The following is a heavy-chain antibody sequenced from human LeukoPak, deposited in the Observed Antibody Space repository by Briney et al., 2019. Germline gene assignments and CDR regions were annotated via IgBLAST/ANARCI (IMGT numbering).Heavy chain of an antibody. D-gene: IGHD2-2*01. CDR1: GGSISSGGYS. V-gene: IGHV4-31*03. Sequence: PSETLSLTCTVSGGSISSGGYSWSWIRQHPGKGLEWIGYIYYSGSTYYNPSLKSRVTISVDTSKNQFSLKLSSVTAADTAVYYCARGKRYCSSTSCSLNWFDPWGQGTLVTVSS. CDR3: ARGKRYCSSTSCSLNWFDP. J-gene: IGHJ5*02. CDR2: IYYSGST.